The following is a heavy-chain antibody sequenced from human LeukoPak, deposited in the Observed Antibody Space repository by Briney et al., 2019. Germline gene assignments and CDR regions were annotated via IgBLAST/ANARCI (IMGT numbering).Heavy chain of an antibody. CDR1: GGSISSYY. Sequence: SETLSLTCTVSGGSISSYYWSWIRQPAGKGLEWLGRIYTSGSTNYNPSLKSRVTISVDKSKNQFSLKLSSVTAADTAVYYCARGGYSSGWSDFDYWGQGTLVTVSS. D-gene: IGHD6-19*01. CDR2: IYTSGST. J-gene: IGHJ4*02. CDR3: ARGGYSSGWSDFDY. V-gene: IGHV4-4*07.